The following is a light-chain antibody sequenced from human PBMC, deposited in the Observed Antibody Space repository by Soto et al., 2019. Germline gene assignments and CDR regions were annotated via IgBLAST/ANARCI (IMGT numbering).Light chain of an antibody. Sequence: QSALAQPPSVSGAPGQRVTISCSGSSSNIENNYVSWYQQLPGTAPKLLIYDNNKRPSGIPDRFSGSKSGTSVTLGITGLQTGDEADYYCGTWDSSLSAYVFGTGTKVTVL. V-gene: IGLV1-51*01. CDR3: GTWDSSLSAYV. J-gene: IGLJ1*01. CDR1: SSNIENNY. CDR2: DNN.